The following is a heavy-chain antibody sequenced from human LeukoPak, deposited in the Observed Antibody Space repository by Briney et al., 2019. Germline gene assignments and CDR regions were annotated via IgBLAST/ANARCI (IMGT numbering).Heavy chain of an antibody. CDR1: GGSISSSSYY. V-gene: IGHV4-39*07. CDR3: ARDLFTIHLNAFDI. D-gene: IGHD3-9*01. J-gene: IGHJ3*02. Sequence: SETLSLTCTVSGGSISSSSYYWGWIRQPPGKGLEWIGSIYYSGSTYYNPSLKSRVTISVDTSKNQFSLKLSSVTAADTAVYYCARDLFTIHLNAFDIWGQGTMVTVSS. CDR2: IYYSGST.